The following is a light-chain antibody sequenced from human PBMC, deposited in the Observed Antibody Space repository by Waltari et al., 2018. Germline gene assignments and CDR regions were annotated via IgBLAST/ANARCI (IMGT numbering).Light chain of an antibody. V-gene: IGLV2-14*01. CDR3: NSYTGSSSWV. J-gene: IGLJ3*02. CDR1: SSDVGFYNY. CDR2: DVS. Sequence: QSALTQPASVSGSPGQSITISCYGTSSDVGFYNYVSWYQQHPGKAPKLIVYDVSERPSGVSDRCSGSKSGNTAFLSISGLQAEDEAVYYCNSYTGSSSWVFGGGTKVTVL.